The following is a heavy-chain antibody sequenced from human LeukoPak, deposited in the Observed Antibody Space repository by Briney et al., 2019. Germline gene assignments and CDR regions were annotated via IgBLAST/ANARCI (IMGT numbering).Heavy chain of an antibody. CDR1: RFTFSSYS. Sequence: GGSLRLSCAASRFTFSSYSMNWVRQAPGKGLEWVSSIGSSSSYIYYADSVKGRFTISRDNSKNTLYLQMNSLRAEDTAVYYCAKGGYQLLRSWFDPWGQGTLVTVSS. CDR2: IGSSSSYI. J-gene: IGHJ5*02. V-gene: IGHV3-21*04. CDR3: AKGGYQLLRSWFDP. D-gene: IGHD2-2*01.